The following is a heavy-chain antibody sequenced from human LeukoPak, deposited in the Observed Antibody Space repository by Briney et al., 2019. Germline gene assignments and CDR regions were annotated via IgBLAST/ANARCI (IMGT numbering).Heavy chain of an antibody. Sequence: GGTLRLSCAASGFTFSSYGMSWVRQAPGKGLQWVSVIIGSGSSTYYADSVKGRFTISRDNARNTLYLQMNSLRDEDTAVYYCTTAGYYRFDNWGQGTLVTVSS. CDR1: GFTFSSYG. D-gene: IGHD3-3*01. CDR2: IIGSGSST. CDR3: TTAGYYRFDN. V-gene: IGHV3-23*01. J-gene: IGHJ4*02.